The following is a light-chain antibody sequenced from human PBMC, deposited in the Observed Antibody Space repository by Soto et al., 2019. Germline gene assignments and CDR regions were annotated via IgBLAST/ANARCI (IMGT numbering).Light chain of an antibody. V-gene: IGKV1-39*01. CDR2: AAS. CDR3: QQSYSTPPMYT. CDR1: QSNSSY. J-gene: IGKJ2*01. Sequence: DIQMTQSPSSLSASVGDRVTITCRASQSNSSYLNWYQQKPVKAPKLLIYAASSLQSGVPSRFSGSGSGTDFTLTISSLQPEDFATYFCQQSYSTPPMYTFGHGTKLEIK.